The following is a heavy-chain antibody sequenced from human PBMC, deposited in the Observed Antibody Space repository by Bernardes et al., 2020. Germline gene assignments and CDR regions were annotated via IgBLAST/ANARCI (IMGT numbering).Heavy chain of an antibody. CDR1: GYTLTEFS. J-gene: IGHJ5*02. V-gene: IGHV1-24*01. CDR2: FDPEDGET. CDR3: ATGPAYCGGDCWWFDP. D-gene: IGHD2-21*02. Sequence: ASVKVSCKVSGYTLTEFSMHWVRQAPGKGLEWMGGFDPEDGETIYAQKFQGRVTMTEDTSTDTAYMELSSLRSEDTAVYYCATGPAYCGGDCWWFDPWGQGTLVTVSS.